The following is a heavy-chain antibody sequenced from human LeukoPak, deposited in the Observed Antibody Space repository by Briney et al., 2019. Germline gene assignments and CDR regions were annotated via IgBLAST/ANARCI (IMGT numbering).Heavy chain of an antibody. J-gene: IGHJ3*01. V-gene: IGHV3-23*01. Sequence: GGSLRLSCAASGFTFSTYAMSWVRQAPGKGLEWVSGFSGSGGFTYHADSVKGRFTISRDNSKNTLYPQMNSLRAEDTALYYCAKDRYFVPRAFDVWGQGTMVTVSS. D-gene: IGHD3-9*01. CDR1: GFTFSTYA. CDR2: FSGSGGFT. CDR3: AKDRYFVPRAFDV.